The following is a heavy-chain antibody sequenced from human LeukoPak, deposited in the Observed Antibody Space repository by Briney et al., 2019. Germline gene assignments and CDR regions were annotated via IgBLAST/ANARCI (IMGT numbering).Heavy chain of an antibody. Sequence: GGSLRLSCAASGFTFSSYEMNWVRRAPGKGLEWVSYISSSGSTIYYADSVKGRFTISRDNSKNTLYLQMNSLRAEDTAVYYCAKERGSITMVRSPFDPWGQGTLVTVSS. J-gene: IGHJ5*02. CDR3: AKERGSITMVRSPFDP. CDR2: ISSSGSTI. CDR1: GFTFSSYE. V-gene: IGHV3-48*03. D-gene: IGHD3-10*01.